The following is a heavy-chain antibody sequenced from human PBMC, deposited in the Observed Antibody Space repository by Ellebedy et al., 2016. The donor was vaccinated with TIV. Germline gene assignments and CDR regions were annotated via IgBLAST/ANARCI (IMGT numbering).Heavy chain of an antibody. Sequence: GGSLRLSXVVSEVWFESFGVHWVRQAPGKGLEWVAVISFDGDYEDYADSVKGRFTISRDNSKNTVHLQMNSLRAEDTAVYYCAWFGKEYWGQGTLVTVSS. V-gene: IGHV3-30*03. CDR3: AWFGKEY. D-gene: IGHD3-10*01. J-gene: IGHJ4*02. CDR1: EVWFESFG. CDR2: ISFDGDYE.